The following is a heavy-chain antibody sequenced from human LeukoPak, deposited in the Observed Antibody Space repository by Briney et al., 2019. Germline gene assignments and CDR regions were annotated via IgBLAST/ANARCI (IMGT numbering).Heavy chain of an antibody. D-gene: IGHD2-15*01. CDR3: ATPATLVVVVAATDYYYYGMDV. V-gene: IGHV1-69*13. CDR2: IIPIFGTA. J-gene: IGHJ6*02. Sequence: SVKVSCKASGGTFSSYAISWVRQAPGQGLEWMGGIIPIFGTANYAQKFQSRVTITADESTSTAYMELSSLRSEDTAVYYCATPATLVVVVAATDYYYYGMDVWGQGTTVTVSS. CDR1: GGTFSSYA.